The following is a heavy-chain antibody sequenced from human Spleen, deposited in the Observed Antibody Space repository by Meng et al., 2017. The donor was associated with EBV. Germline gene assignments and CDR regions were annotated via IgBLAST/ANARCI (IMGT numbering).Heavy chain of an antibody. J-gene: IGHJ2*01. CDR2: IYYSGST. CDR3: AWRGTKYFDL. D-gene: IGHD3-3*01. CDR1: GGSIRSSSYY. Sequence: QRHLPERGPGLATPSETLSLICTLFGGSIRSSSYYWGWIRQPPGKGLEWIGSIYYSGSTYYNPSLKSRDPISVDTSKNQFSLKLSSVTAADTAVYYCAWRGTKYFDLWGRGTLVTVSS. V-gene: IGHV4-39*07.